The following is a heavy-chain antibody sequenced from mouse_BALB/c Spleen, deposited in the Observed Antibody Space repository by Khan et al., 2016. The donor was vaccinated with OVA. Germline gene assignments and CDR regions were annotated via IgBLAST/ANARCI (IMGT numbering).Heavy chain of an antibody. CDR1: GFIFSSYS. V-gene: IGHV5-6*01. Sequence: EVMLVESGGDLVKPGGSLKLSCATSGFIFSSYSMSWVRQTPDKRLEWVATISSGGDYTYYPDSVKGRFTISRDYAKNTLYLQMSSLKSEDTAMYYCASHLTGSFAYWGQGTLVTVSA. CDR2: ISSGGDYT. D-gene: IGHD4-1*01. J-gene: IGHJ3*01. CDR3: ASHLTGSFAY.